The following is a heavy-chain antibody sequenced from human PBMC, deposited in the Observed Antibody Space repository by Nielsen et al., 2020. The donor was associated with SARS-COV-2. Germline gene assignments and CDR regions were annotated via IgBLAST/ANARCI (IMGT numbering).Heavy chain of an antibody. J-gene: IGHJ4*02. CDR3: ARNFEMATINYYFDY. Sequence: SETLSLTCTVSGGSISSGGYYWSWIRQPPGKGLEWIGSIYYSGSTYYNPSLKSRVTISVDTSKNQFSLKLSSVTAADTAVYYCARNFEMATINYYFDYWGQGTLVTVSS. V-gene: IGHV4-39*01. CDR1: GGSISSGGYY. D-gene: IGHD5-24*01. CDR2: IYYSGST.